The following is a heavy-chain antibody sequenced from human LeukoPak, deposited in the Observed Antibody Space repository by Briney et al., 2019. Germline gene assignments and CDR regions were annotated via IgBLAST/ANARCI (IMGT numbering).Heavy chain of an antibody. D-gene: IGHD1-26*01. Sequence: SQTLSLTCAISGDSVSSKSASWNWIRQSPSRGLEWLGRTYSRSKWFNDYAVSVKSRITINPDTSKNQFSLHLASVTPDDTAVYYCARGTGSLDYWGQGTLVTVSS. CDR1: GDSVSSKSAS. CDR2: TYSRSKWFN. V-gene: IGHV6-1*01. CDR3: ARGTGSLDY. J-gene: IGHJ4*02.